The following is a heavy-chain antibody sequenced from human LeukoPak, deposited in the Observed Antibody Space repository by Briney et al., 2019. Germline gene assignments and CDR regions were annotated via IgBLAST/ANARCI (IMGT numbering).Heavy chain of an antibody. V-gene: IGHV3-21*01. J-gene: IGHJ4*02. CDR2: ISGTSSYI. CDR1: GFTFSSYS. Sequence: GGSLRLSCAASGFTFSSYSMNWVRQAPGKGLEWVSFISGTSSYIYYADSVKGRFTISRDNAKNSLYLQMNSLRAEDTAVYYCARDGRAYYYDSSFPPPDYWGQGTLVTVSS. D-gene: IGHD3-22*01. CDR3: ARDGRAYYYDSSFPPPDY.